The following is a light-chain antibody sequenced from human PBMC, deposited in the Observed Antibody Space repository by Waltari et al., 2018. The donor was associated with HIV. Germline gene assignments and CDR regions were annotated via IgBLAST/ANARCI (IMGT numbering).Light chain of an antibody. CDR2: HVS. V-gene: IGLV2-14*03. Sequence: QSALTQPASVSGSPGQSITISCTGTYSDVGGSNFVSWYQHRPGKVPKLVIFHVSDRPPGVSDRFSGSKSGNTASLPISGLQAEDEATYFCTSFTDSYTLKFFGGGTTLTVL. CDR1: YSDVGGSNF. J-gene: IGLJ2*01. CDR3: TSFTDSYTLKF.